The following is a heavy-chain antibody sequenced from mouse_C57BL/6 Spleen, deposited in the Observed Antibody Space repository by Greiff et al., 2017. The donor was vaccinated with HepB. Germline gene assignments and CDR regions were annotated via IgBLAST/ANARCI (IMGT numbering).Heavy chain of an antibody. J-gene: IGHJ2*01. D-gene: IGHD2-2*01. CDR1: GFNIKDYY. CDR2: IDPEDGET. Sequence: EVQLQQSGAELVKPGASVKLSCTASGFNIKDYYMHWVKQRTEQGLEWIGRIDPEDGETKYAPNFQGKATITADTSSNTAYLQLSSLTSEDTAVYYCARSRGYDGFDYWGQGTTLTVSS. CDR3: ARSRGYDGFDY. V-gene: IGHV14-2*01.